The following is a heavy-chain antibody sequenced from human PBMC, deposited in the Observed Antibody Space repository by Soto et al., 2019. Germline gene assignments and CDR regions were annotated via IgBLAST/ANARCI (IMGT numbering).Heavy chain of an antibody. J-gene: IGHJ6*03. D-gene: IGHD1-26*01. CDR3: ASGRTPYGVMDV. V-gene: IGHV3-48*01. CDR2: ISSSSSTI. Sequence: GGSLRLSCAASGFTFSSYSMNWVRQAPGKGLEWVSYISSSSSTIYYADSVKGRFTISRDNAKNSLYLQMNSLRAEDTAVYYCASGRTPYGVMDVWGKGTTVTVSS. CDR1: GFTFSSYS.